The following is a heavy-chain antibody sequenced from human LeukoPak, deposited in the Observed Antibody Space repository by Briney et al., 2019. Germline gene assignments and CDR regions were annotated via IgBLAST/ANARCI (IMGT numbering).Heavy chain of an antibody. CDR3: AKSTTVGIAVAATGFFDY. CDR2: LRYDGSNK. V-gene: IGHV3-30*02. Sequence: GGSLRLSCAASGFTFSSYGMHWVRQAPGKGLEWVACLRYDGSNKYYADSVKGRFTISRDDSKNTLYLQMNSLRAEDTAMYYCAKSTTVGIAVAATGFFDYWGLGTLVTVSS. D-gene: IGHD6-19*01. CDR1: GFTFSSYG. J-gene: IGHJ4*02.